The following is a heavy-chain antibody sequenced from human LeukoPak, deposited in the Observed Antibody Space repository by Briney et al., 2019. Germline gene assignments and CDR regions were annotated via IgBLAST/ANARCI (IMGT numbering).Heavy chain of an antibody. Sequence: GASVKVSCKASGYTFTGYFMYWVRQAPGQGLEWMGWINHNSGGTNYAQKLQGRVTMTRDTSISTSYMELSRLRSDDTAVYYCARGDYGSGSHYSPNSYHMDVWGKGTTVTVSS. J-gene: IGHJ6*03. V-gene: IGHV1-2*02. D-gene: IGHD3-10*01. CDR3: ARGDYGSGSHYSPNSYHMDV. CDR2: INHNSGGT. CDR1: GYTFTGYF.